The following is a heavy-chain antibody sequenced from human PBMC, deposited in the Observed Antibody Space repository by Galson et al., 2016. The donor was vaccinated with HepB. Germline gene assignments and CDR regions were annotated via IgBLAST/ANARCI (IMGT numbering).Heavy chain of an antibody. CDR1: GFTFDTYA. CDR3: VQGSTAPAV. Sequence: SLRLSCAASGFTFDTYAMNWVRQAPGKGLEWVSGMTGRGPSSFYADSVKGRFTISRDNSKNTLYLQMTSLRAEDTAVYYCVQGSTAPAVWGKGTTVTVSS. V-gene: IGHV3-23*01. J-gene: IGHJ6*04. D-gene: IGHD1-26*01. CDR2: MTGRGPSS.